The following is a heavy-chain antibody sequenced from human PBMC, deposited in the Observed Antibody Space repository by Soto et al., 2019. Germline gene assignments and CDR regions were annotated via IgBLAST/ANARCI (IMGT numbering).Heavy chain of an antibody. CDR1: GFTVSNNY. V-gene: IGHV3-53*01. Sequence: GGSLRLSCVASGFTVSNNYMSWVRQAPGKGLEWVSVSYSGGSTDYADSVKGRFTISRDNSKNTLYLQMNSLGADDTAVYYCARARDGYNFLYEPTWGQGTLVTVSS. CDR2: SYSGGST. CDR3: ARARDGYNFLYEPT. D-gene: IGHD5-12*01. J-gene: IGHJ4*02.